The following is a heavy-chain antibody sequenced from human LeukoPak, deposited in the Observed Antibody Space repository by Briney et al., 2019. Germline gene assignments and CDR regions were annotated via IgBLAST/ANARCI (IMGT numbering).Heavy chain of an antibody. CDR3: AKRNTYSNSWYVFDY. CDR1: GFTFSDYY. CDR2: ISSSGSTM. Sequence: GGSLRLSCAASGFTFSDYYMSWIRQAPGKGLEWVSYISSSGSTMYYADSVKGRFTISRDNSKNTVSLQMNSLRAEDTAVYYCAKRNTYSNSWYVFDYWGQGTLVTVSS. D-gene: IGHD6-13*01. J-gene: IGHJ4*02. V-gene: IGHV3-11*01.